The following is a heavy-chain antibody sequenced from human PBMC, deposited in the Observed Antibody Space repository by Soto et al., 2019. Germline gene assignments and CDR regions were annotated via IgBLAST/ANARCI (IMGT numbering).Heavy chain of an antibody. Sequence: PGESLKSSCKGSGYSFTSYWISRVRQMPGKGVEWMWRIDPSDSYTNYSTSFQGHVTISADKSISTAYLQWSSLKASDNAMYYCARLSNPVIPFGEVNYYGMDVWGQGTTVTGS. CDR1: GYSFTSYW. CDR2: IDPSDSYT. V-gene: IGHV5-10-1*01. CDR3: ARLSNPVIPFGEVNYYGMDV. D-gene: IGHD3-10*01. J-gene: IGHJ6*02.